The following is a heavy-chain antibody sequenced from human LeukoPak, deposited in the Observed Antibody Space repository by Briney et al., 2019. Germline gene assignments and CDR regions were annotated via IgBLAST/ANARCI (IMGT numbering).Heavy chain of an antibody. CDR1: GGSISSYY. J-gene: IGHJ6*02. V-gene: IGHV4-59*08. D-gene: IGHD3-3*01. CDR3: ARHQLLDYDFWSGYYKGYYYYGMDV. CDR2: IYYSGST. Sequence: SETLSLTCTVSGGSISSYYWSWIRQPPGKGLEWIGYIYYSGSTNCNPSLKSRVTISVDTSKNQFSLKLSSVTAADTAVYYCARHQLLDYDFWSGYYKGYYYYGMDVWGQGTTVTVSS.